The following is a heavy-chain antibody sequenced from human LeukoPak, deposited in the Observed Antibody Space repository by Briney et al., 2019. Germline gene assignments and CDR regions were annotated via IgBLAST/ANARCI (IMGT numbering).Heavy chain of an antibody. CDR2: ISGSGGST. J-gene: IGHJ4*02. Sequence: PGGSLRLSCAASGFTFSSYDMSWVRQAPGKGLEWVSAISGSGGSTYYADSVKGRFTISRDNSKNTLYLQMNSLRAEDTGVYYCASRIAVAGTSGWGQGTLVTVSS. CDR3: ASRIAVAGTSG. D-gene: IGHD6-19*01. CDR1: GFTFSSYD. V-gene: IGHV3-23*01.